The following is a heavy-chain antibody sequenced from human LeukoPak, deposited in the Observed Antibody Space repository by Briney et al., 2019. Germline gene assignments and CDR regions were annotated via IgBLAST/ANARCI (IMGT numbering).Heavy chain of an antibody. D-gene: IGHD2-21*02. J-gene: IGHJ5*02. V-gene: IGHV4-39*01. CDR1: GGSISSSSYY. CDR2: IYYSGST. Sequence: PSETLSLTCTVSGGSISSSSYYWGWIRQPPGKGLEWIGSIYYSGSTHYNPSVKSRVTISVDTSKNQFSLKLSSVTAADTAVYYCGRHLGLLRATEHIVVVTSLGWFDPWGQGTLVTVSS. CDR3: GRHLGLLRATEHIVVVTSLGWFDP.